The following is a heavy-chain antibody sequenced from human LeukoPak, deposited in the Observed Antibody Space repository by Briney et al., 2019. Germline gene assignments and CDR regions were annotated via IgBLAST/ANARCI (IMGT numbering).Heavy chain of an antibody. J-gene: IGHJ4*02. V-gene: IGHV3-74*01. CDR1: GNYW. Sequence: GGSLRLSCAASGNYWMHWVRQAPGKGLVWVSHINSDGSWTTYVDSVKGRFTISKDNAKKMVYLQMNNLRAEDTAVYYCVSFYETYWGRGTLVTVSS. CDR2: INSDGSWT. D-gene: IGHD2-2*01. CDR3: VSFYETY.